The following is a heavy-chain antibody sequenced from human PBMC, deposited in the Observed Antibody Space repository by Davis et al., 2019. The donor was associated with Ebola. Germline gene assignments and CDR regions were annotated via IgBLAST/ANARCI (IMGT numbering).Heavy chain of an antibody. CDR3: SERGSSV. CDR2: IYYTGSA. V-gene: IGHV4-59*03. CDR1: GVSISRHY. D-gene: IGHD3-10*01. J-gene: IGHJ4*02. Sequence: PSETLSLTCTVSGVSISRHYWSWIRQPPGKRLEGIGSIYYTGSAYYNSSLASRATISVDTSKNQFSLKLTSVTAADTAMYYCSERGSSVWGQGTLVTVSS.